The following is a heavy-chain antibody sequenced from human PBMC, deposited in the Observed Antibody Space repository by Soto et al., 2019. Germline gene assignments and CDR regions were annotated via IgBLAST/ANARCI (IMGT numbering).Heavy chain of an antibody. CDR2: ISGSGATT. CDR3: ANGRGGAYYYYGLDV. Sequence: EVQLLESGGGLVQPGESLTLSCAASGFTFNTYAMTWARRAPGKGLEWVSAISGSGATTYVADSVKGRFTISRDNSKDTLYLQMTSLRAEDTAIYYCANGRGGAYYYYGLDVWGQGTTVTVSS. D-gene: IGHD3-10*01. CDR1: GFTFNTYA. J-gene: IGHJ6*02. V-gene: IGHV3-23*01.